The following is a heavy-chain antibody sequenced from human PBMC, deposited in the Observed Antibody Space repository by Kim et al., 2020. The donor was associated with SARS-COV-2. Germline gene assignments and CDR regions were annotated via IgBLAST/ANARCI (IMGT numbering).Heavy chain of an antibody. CDR1: VGSFSDYD. D-gene: IGHD3-3*01. V-gene: IGHV4-34*01. Sequence: SETLSLTCAVYVGSFSDYDWTWIRQSPGKGLEWIGEINPNGATNYNPSLEGRVAISADRSKNQFSLKVKSVTAADTAVYFCARGRAGVVPSPIMGLGPYYDYYALDVWGQGTTVSVSS. J-gene: IGHJ6*02. CDR3: ARGRAGVVPSPIMGLGPYYDYYALDV. CDR2: INPNGAT.